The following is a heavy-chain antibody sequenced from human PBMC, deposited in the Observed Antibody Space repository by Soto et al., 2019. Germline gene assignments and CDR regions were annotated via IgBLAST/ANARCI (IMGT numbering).Heavy chain of an antibody. CDR3: AREPSYSTSRYHDPFDL. Sequence: KPSETLSLTCTVSGGSVSTDSWHWIRQPPRKGLEWIGYVSYSGITNYNPSLKSRVAISVDTSKTQFSLKLTSVTAADTAVYYCAREPSYSTSRYHDPFDLWGRGTMVTVS. D-gene: IGHD3-10*01. V-gene: IGHV4-59*02. CDR2: VSYSGIT. CDR1: GGSVSTDS. J-gene: IGHJ3*01.